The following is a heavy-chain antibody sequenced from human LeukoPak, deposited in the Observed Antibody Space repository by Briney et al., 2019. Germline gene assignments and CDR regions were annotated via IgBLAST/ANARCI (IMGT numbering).Heavy chain of an antibody. D-gene: IGHD1-26*01. V-gene: IGHV4-34*01. CDR2: INHSGST. CDR1: GGSFSGYY. CDR3: ARDVGSAFDY. J-gene: IGHJ4*02. Sequence: SETLSLTCAVYGGSFSGYYWSWIRQPPGKGLEWIGEINHSGSTNYNPSLKSRVTISVDTPKNQFSLKLSSLTAADTAVYYCARDVGSAFDYWGQGLLVTVSS.